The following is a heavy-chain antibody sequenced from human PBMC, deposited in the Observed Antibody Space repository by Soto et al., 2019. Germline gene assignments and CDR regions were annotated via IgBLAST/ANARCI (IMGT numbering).Heavy chain of an antibody. CDR1: GGTFSSYA. V-gene: IGHV1-69*01. J-gene: IGHJ6*02. Sequence: QVQLVQSGAEVKKPGSSVKVSCKASGGTFSSYAISWVRQAPGQGLEWMGGIIPIFGTANYAQKFQGRVTITADESTSTAYMELSSLRSEDTALYYCARESRSYEEYYYYYYGMDVWGQGTTVTVSS. CDR3: ARESRSYEEYYYYYYGMDV. CDR2: IIPIFGTA. D-gene: IGHD5-12*01.